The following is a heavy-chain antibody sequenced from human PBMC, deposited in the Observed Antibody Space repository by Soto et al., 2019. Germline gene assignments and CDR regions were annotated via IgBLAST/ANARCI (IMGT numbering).Heavy chain of an antibody. CDR3: ARLSSGWSDDYYFDY. V-gene: IGHV5-51*01. CDR2: IYPGDSDT. J-gene: IGHJ4*02. Sequence: GESLKISCKGSGYSFTSYWIGWVRQMPGKGLEWMGIIYPGDSDTRYSPSFQGQVTISADKSISTAYLQWSSLKASDTAMYYCARLSSGWSDDYYFDYWGQGTLVTVSS. D-gene: IGHD6-19*01. CDR1: GYSFTSYW.